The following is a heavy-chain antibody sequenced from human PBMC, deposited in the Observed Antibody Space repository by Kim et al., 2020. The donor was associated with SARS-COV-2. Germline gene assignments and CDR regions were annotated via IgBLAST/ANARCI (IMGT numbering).Heavy chain of an antibody. D-gene: IGHD6-13*01. CDR1: GGSISSSSYY. Sequence: SETLSLTCTVSGGSISSSSYYWGWIRQPPGKGLEWIGSIYYSGSTYYNPSLKSRVTISVDTSKNQFSLKLSSVTAADTAVYYCARRGGSSSWYFGDWYF. J-gene: IGHJ2*01. CDR2: IYYSGST. CDR3: ARRGGSSSWYFGDWYF. V-gene: IGHV4-39*01.